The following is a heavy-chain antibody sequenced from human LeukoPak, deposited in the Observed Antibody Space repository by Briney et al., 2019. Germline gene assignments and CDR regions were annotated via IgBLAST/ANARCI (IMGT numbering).Heavy chain of an antibody. D-gene: IGHD3-22*01. CDR1: GYTLTELS. Sequence: ASVKVSCKVSGYTLTELSMHWVRQAPGKGLEWMGGFDPEDGETIYAQKFQGRVTITADESTSTAYMELSSLRSEDTAVYYCARASGYDSSGYYYVLDYWGQGTLVTVSS. V-gene: IGHV1-24*01. J-gene: IGHJ4*02. CDR3: ARASGYDSSGYYYVLDY. CDR2: FDPEDGET.